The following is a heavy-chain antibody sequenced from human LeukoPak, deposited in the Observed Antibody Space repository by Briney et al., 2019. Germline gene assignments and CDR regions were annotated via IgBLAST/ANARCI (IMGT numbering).Heavy chain of an antibody. CDR2: INGNTGGT. Sequence: ASVKVSCKASGYTFTGYYMHWVRQAPGQGLELMGWINGNTGGTLYAQKFQGRVTMTRDTSITTAYMELNRLRSDDTAVYYCASPQRGSGSYYADYWGQGTLVTVSS. CDR3: ASPQRGSGSYYADY. J-gene: IGHJ4*02. CDR1: GYTFTGYY. D-gene: IGHD3-10*01. V-gene: IGHV1-2*02.